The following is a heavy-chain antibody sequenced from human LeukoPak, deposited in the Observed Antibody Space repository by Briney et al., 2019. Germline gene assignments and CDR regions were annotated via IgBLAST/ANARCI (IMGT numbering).Heavy chain of an antibody. Sequence: PSETLSLTCTVSGYSISSGYYWGWIRQPPGKGLEWIGSIYHSGSTYYNPSLKSRVTISVDTSKNQFSLKLSSVTAADTAVYYCARGSNGWFDPWGQGTLVTVSS. CDR1: GYSISSGYY. CDR3: ARGSNGWFDP. D-gene: IGHD2-8*01. CDR2: IYHSGST. V-gene: IGHV4-38-2*02. J-gene: IGHJ5*02.